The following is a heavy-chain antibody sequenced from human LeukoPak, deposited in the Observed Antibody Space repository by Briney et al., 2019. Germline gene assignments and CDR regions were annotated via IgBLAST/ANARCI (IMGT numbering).Heavy chain of an antibody. V-gene: IGHV4-59*01. D-gene: IGHD5-24*01. CDR1: GGSISSYY. CDR2: MYYSGST. Sequence: SETLSLTCTVSGGSISSYYWNWIRQPPGRGLEWIGYMYYSGSTNFNPSLKSRVTLSIDTSRNQFSLKLASVTAADTAFYFCAREVGRDGYNHFDSWGQGTLVTVSS. J-gene: IGHJ4*02. CDR3: AREVGRDGYNHFDS.